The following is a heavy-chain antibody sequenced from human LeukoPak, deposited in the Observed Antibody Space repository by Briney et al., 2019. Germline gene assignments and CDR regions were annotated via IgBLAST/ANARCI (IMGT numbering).Heavy chain of an antibody. D-gene: IGHD3-10*01. CDR3: PKRGVVIRVVLVGFHKEAYYFDS. Sequence: PGGSLRLSCAVSGITLSNYGMSWVRQAPGRGLEWVAGISGSGGSTNYADSVKGRFTISRENPKNTLYLQMNSLRAEDTAVYFCPKRGVVIRVVLVGFHKEAYYFDSWGQGALVTVSS. J-gene: IGHJ4*02. V-gene: IGHV3-23*01. CDR1: GITLSNYG. CDR2: ISGSGGST.